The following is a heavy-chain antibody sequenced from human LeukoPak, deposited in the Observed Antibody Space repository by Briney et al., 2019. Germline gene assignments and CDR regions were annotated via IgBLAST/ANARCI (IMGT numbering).Heavy chain of an antibody. D-gene: IGHD3-10*01. V-gene: IGHV5-51*01. J-gene: IGHJ4*02. CDR1: GYSFTSYW. CDR2: IYPGDSDT. Sequence: GESLKISCKGSGYSFTSYWIGWVRQMPGKGLEWMGIIYPGDSDTRYSPSFQGQVTISADKSISTAYLQWSSLRSEDTAVYYCARGMVRGVISVSWGGYFDYWGQGTLVTVSS. CDR3: ARGMVRGVISVSWGGYFDY.